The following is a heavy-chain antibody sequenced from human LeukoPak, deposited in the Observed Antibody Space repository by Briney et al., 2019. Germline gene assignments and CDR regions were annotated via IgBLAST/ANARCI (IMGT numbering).Heavy chain of an antibody. Sequence: GGSLRLSCAASGFTFSSYAMSWVRQAPGKGLEWVSVISGGGGSTYYADSVKGRFTISSDSSKNTLYLQMNSLRAEDTAVYYCAKDPGVLLWFGELSIWGQGTLVTVSS. V-gene: IGHV3-23*01. J-gene: IGHJ4*02. CDR1: GFTFSSYA. CDR3: AKDPGVLLWFGELSI. CDR2: ISGGGGST. D-gene: IGHD3-10*01.